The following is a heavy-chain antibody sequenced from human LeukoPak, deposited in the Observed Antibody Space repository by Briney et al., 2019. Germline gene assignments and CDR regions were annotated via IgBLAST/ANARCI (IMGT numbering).Heavy chain of an antibody. Sequence: GGSLRLSCAASGFTVSSDYMSWVRQAPGKGLEWVSVIYSGGSTYYADSVKGRFTISRDNSKNTLYLQMNSLRAEDTAMYYYAKDDDWGRYKHWGQGTLVTVSS. V-gene: IGHV3-53*05. CDR2: IYSGGST. CDR1: GFTVSSDY. J-gene: IGHJ1*01. CDR3: AKDDDWGRYKH. D-gene: IGHD3-16*01.